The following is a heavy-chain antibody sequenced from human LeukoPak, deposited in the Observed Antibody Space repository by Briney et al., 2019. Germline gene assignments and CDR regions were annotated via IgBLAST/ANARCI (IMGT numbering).Heavy chain of an antibody. CDR3: ARGSPVGNS. D-gene: IGHD1-14*01. V-gene: IGHV4-59*01. CDR2: VYHSGTT. J-gene: IGHJ4*02. CDR1: GASMTSDY. Sequence: SETLSLTCTVSGASMTSDYWSWIRQPPGKGLEWIGYVYHSGTTHYSPSLESRVTISMDTSKNQFSLKLRSVTAADTAVYYCARGSPVGNSWGQGTLVTVSS.